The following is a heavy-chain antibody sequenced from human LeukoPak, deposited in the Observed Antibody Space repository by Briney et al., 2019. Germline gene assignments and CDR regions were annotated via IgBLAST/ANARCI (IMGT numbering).Heavy chain of an antibody. D-gene: IGHD5-18*01. CDR2: INYSGST. V-gene: IGHV4-39*07. CDR1: GGSITSRSNY. J-gene: IGHJ6*03. CDR3: AREYSYGSSSFYYFYYMDV. Sequence: SETLSLTCTVSGGSITSRSNYWGWIRQPPGKGLEWIGSINYSGSTYYNPSLKSRVTISVDTSKNQFSLKLISVTAADTAVYYCAREYSYGSSSFYYFYYMDVWGEGTTVTVSS.